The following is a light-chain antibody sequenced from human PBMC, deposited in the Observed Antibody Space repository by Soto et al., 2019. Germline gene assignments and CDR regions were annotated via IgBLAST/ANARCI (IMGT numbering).Light chain of an antibody. CDR1: QSVSSY. V-gene: IGKV3-11*01. J-gene: IGKJ4*01. Sequence: EIVLTQSPATLSLSPGERANLSCRASQSVSSYLAWYQHKPGQAPRLLIYDASNRATGIPARFSGSGSVTDFSLTICSLDTEDFAVYYCQQRSNWPPLTFGGGTKVEIK. CDR2: DAS. CDR3: QQRSNWPPLT.